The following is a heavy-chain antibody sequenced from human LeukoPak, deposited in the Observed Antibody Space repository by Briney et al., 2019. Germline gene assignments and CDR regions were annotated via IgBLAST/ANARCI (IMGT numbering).Heavy chain of an antibody. CDR3: ARRGGGATGGTFDI. CDR2: IKTDGSEK. J-gene: IGHJ3*02. Sequence: PGGSLRLSCEGSGFTFSNYWMSWVRQAPGKGLEWVANIKTDGSEKYYVDSVKGRFTISRDNAKNSLYLQMNSLRAEDTAAYYCARRGGGATGGTFDIWGQGTMVTVSS. CDR1: GFTFSNYW. D-gene: IGHD1-14*01. V-gene: IGHV3-7*03.